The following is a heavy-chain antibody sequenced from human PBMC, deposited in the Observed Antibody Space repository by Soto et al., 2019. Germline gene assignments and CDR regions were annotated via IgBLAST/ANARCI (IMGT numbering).Heavy chain of an antibody. CDR2: FFNNENP. J-gene: IGHJ4*02. Sequence: SETLSLTCSVSGGSINSRSFSWGWIRQPPGKGLEWIGTFFNNENPNYNPSLKSRVTISVDTSKNQFSLRLTSVTAADTAVYYCARRVDYVWGSYRYSPYFDYWGQGTLVTVSS. CDR1: GGSINSRSFS. D-gene: IGHD3-16*02. CDR3: ARRVDYVWGSYRYSPYFDY. V-gene: IGHV4-39*01.